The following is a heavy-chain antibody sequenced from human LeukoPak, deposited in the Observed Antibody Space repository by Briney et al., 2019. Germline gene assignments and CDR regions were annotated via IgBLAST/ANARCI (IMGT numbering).Heavy chain of an antibody. V-gene: IGHV1-18*01. D-gene: IGHD3-9*01. J-gene: IGHJ3*02. CDR1: GYTFTSYG. CDR3: ARDQGDILTGSSNAFDI. Sequence: ASVKVSCKASGYTFTSYGISWVRQAPGQGLEWMGWISAYNGNTNYAQKLQGRVTMTTDTSTSTAYMELSSLRSEDTAVYYCARDQGDILTGSSNAFDIWGQGTMVTVSS. CDR2: ISAYNGNT.